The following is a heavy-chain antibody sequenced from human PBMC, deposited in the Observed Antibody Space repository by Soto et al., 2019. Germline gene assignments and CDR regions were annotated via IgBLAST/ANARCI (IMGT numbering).Heavy chain of an antibody. J-gene: IGHJ4*02. D-gene: IGHD4-17*01. CDR1: GYTFTSYD. V-gene: IGHV1-8*01. CDR2: MNPNRGNT. CDR3: AREGNYGDPAGEAD. Sequence: QVQLVQSGAEVKKPGASVKVSCKASGYTFTSYDINWVRQATGQGLEWMGWMNPNRGNTGYAQKFQGRVTXXRXTXXSTAYKELSSLRSEDTAVYYCAREGNYGDPAGEADWGQGTLVTVSS.